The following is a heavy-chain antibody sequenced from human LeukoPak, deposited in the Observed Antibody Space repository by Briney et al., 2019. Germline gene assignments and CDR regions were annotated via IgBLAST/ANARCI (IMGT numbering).Heavy chain of an antibody. D-gene: IGHD6-13*01. CDR2: IIPILGIA. V-gene: IGHV1-69*04. CDR3: ARTDSSSLSWYFDL. CDR1: GGTFSSYA. Sequence: SVKVSCKASGGTFSSYAISWVRQAPGQGLEWMGRIIPILGIANYAQKFQGRVTITADKSTSTAYMELSSLRSEDTAVYYCARTDSSSLSWYFDLWGRGTLVTVSS. J-gene: IGHJ2*01.